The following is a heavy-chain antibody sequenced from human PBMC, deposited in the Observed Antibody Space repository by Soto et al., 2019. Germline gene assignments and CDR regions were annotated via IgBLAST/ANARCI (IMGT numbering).Heavy chain of an antibody. CDR2: INPSGGST. CDR3: ARERITIFGPVNYYYYYGMDV. Sequence: ASVKVSCKASGYTFTSYYMHWLRQAPGQGLEWMGIINPSGGSTSYAQKFQGRVTMTRDTSTSTVYMELSSLRSEDTAVYYCARERITIFGPVNYYYYYGMDVWGQGTTVTVSS. D-gene: IGHD3-3*01. J-gene: IGHJ6*02. V-gene: IGHV1-46*01. CDR1: GYTFTSYY.